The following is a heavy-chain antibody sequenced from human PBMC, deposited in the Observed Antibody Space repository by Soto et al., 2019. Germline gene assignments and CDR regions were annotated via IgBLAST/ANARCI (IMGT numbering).Heavy chain of an antibody. Sequence: QVQLVQSGAEVKKPGSSVKVSCKTSRDTFNKYAFNWVRQAPGQGLEWMGWIIPIFSSRNYAEKFQGRVTITAYDSTSTSYMELRSLRFEDTAVYYCARGDTYLGVWGQGTTVTVSS. V-gene: IGHV1-69*01. J-gene: IGHJ6*02. CDR3: ARGDTYLGV. CDR1: RDTFNKYA. D-gene: IGHD3-16*01. CDR2: IIPIFSSR.